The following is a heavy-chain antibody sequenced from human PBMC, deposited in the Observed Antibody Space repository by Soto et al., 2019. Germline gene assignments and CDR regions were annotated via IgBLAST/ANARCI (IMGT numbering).Heavy chain of an antibody. CDR2: IYYSGST. CDR1: GGSISSYY. Sequence: SETLSLTCTVSGGSISSYYWSWIRQPPGKGLEWIGYIYYSGSTNYNPSLKSRVTISVDTSKNQFSLKLSSVTAADTAVYYCAGAWGAYYYYYGMDVWGQGTTVTVSS. D-gene: IGHD7-27*01. V-gene: IGHV4-59*01. CDR3: AGAWGAYYYYYGMDV. J-gene: IGHJ6*02.